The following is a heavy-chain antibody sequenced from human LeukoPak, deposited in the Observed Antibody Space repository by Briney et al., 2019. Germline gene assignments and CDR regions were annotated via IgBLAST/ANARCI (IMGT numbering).Heavy chain of an antibody. CDR2: INHSGST. J-gene: IGHJ4*02. CDR3: ARHAVFQYYDFWSGYPYYFDY. Sequence: SETLSPTCAVYGGSSSGYSWSWIRQPPGKGLEWIGEINHSGSTNYNPSLKSRVTMSMDTPKNQFSLKLSSVTAADTAVYYCARHAVFQYYDFWSGYPYYFDYWGQGTLVTVSS. D-gene: IGHD3-3*01. CDR1: GGSSSGYS. V-gene: IGHV4-34*01.